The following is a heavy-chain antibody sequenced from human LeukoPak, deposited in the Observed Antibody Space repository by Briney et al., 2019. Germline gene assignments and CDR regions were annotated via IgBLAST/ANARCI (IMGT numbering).Heavy chain of an antibody. CDR2: IKQDGSEK. CDR3: ARWAVAGSYYYYYGMDV. CDR1: GFTFSSYW. V-gene: IGHV3-7*03. J-gene: IGHJ6*02. D-gene: IGHD6-19*01. Sequence: GRSLRLSCAASGFTFSSYWMSWVRQAPGKGLEWVANIKQDGSEKYYVDSVKGRFTISRDNAKNSLYLQMNSLRAEDTAVYYCARWAVAGSYYYYYGMDVWGQGTTVTVSS.